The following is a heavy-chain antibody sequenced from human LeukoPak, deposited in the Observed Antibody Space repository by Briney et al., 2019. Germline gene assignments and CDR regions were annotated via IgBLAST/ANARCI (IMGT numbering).Heavy chain of an antibody. D-gene: IGHD6-19*01. CDR2: ISGGGRTT. V-gene: IGHV3-23*01. CDR1: GFTFSDYY. Sequence: GGSLRLSCPASGFTFSDYYMSWIRQAPGKGLEWVSAISGGGRTTYYADSVRGRFIISRDNSKNTLDLQMDSLRVEDTAVYYCAKVARGYNSGWWDHWGQTTLVIVSS. J-gene: IGHJ5*02. CDR3: AKVARGYNSGWWDH.